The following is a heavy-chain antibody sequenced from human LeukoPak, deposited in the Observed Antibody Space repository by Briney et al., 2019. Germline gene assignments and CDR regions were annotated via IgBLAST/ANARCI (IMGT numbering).Heavy chain of an antibody. V-gene: IGHV3-23*01. CDR2: ISGSGGST. D-gene: IGHD6-19*01. Sequence: PGGSLRLSCAASGFTVSSNYMSWVRQAPGKGLEWVSAISGSGGSTYYADSVKGRFTISRDNSKNTLYLQMNSLRAEDTAVYYCANRGRKSSGWLFDYWGQGTLVTVSS. CDR3: ANRGRKSSGWLFDY. J-gene: IGHJ4*02. CDR1: GFTVSSNY.